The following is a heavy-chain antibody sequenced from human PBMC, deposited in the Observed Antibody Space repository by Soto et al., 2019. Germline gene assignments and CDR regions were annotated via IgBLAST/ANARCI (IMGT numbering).Heavy chain of an antibody. J-gene: IGHJ4*02. V-gene: IGHV1-18*01. CDR3: ARDRNHGLDN. Sequence: QVQLVQSGAEVKKPGASVKVSCKASGYTFTNNGISWVRQAPGQGLEWMGWISADSGNTNYAQKFQGRITMTTETSTTTAYMELRSLKSDDTAVYYCARDRNHGLDNWGRGTLVTVFS. D-gene: IGHD1-1*01. CDR2: ISADSGNT. CDR1: GYTFTNNG.